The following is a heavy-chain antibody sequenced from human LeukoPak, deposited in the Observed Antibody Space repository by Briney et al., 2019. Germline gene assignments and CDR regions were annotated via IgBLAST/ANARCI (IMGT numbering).Heavy chain of an antibody. J-gene: IGHJ4*02. D-gene: IGHD3-10*01. CDR1: GFTFSSYG. V-gene: IGHV3-30*02. CDR2: IRYDGSNK. Sequence: TGGSLRLSCAASGFTFSSYGMHWVRQAPGKGLEWVAFIRYDGSNKYYADSVKGRSTISRDNSKNTLYLQMNSLRAEDTAVYYCAKGPWYYYGSGPFDYWGQGTLVTVSS. CDR3: AKGPWYYYGSGPFDY.